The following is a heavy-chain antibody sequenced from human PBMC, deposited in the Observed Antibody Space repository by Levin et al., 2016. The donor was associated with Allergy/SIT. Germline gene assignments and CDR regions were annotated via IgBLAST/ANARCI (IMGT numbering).Heavy chain of an antibody. J-gene: IGHJ4*02. CDR2: IYYSGST. Sequence: SETLSLTCTVSGGSISSYYWSWIRQPPGKGLEWIGYIYYSGSTNYNPSLKSRVTISVDTSKNQFSLKLSSVTAADTAVYYCARDYDSSGYYYVWGQGTLVTVSS. CDR3: ARDYDSSGYYYV. V-gene: IGHV4-59*01. D-gene: IGHD3-22*01. CDR1: GGSISSYY.